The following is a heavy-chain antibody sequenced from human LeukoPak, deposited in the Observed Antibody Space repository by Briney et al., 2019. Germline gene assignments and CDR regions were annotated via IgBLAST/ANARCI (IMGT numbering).Heavy chain of an antibody. D-gene: IGHD6-25*01. CDR2: ISGSGGST. J-gene: IGHJ4*02. Sequence: GGSLRLSCAASGFTFSNYAMTWVRQAPGKGLEWISGISGSGGSTYYADSVKGRFSISRDNSKNTLYLQMNSLGAEDTAVYYCAKDRGGSPRGFDYWGQGTLVTASS. V-gene: IGHV3-23*01. CDR3: AKDRGGSPRGFDY. CDR1: GFTFSNYA.